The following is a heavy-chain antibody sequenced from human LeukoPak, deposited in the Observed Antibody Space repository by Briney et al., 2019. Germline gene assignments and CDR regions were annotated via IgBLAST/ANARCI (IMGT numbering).Heavy chain of an antibody. V-gene: IGHV4-31*03. J-gene: IGHJ4*02. D-gene: IGHD1-26*01. CDR2: ISYTGGT. Sequence: SETLSLTCTVSGGSVDNGPYYWSWIRQHPGKGLEWIGYISYTGGTYYNPSLESRVSMSVDTSKNQFSLKLSSVTAADTAMYYCARIIVGASFDYWGQGTLVTVSS. CDR1: GGSVDNGPYY. CDR3: ARIIVGASFDY.